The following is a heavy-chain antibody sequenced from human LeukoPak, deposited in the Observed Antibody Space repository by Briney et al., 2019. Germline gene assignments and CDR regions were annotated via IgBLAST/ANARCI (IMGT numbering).Heavy chain of an antibody. Sequence: SETLSLTCTVSGGSISSVSYYGSWISPPAGKGMEWIVRIYTSGSTKYNPSLKSRVTISVDTSKNQFSLKLSSVTAADTAVYYCARDLATVTGYYDYYMDVWGKGTMVTVSS. J-gene: IGHJ6*03. V-gene: IGHV4-61*02. D-gene: IGHD4-11*01. CDR1: GGSISSVSYY. CDR3: ARDLATVTGYYDYYMDV. CDR2: IYTSGST.